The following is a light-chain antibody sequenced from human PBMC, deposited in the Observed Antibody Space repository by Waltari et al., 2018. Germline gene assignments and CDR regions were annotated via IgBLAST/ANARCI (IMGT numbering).Light chain of an antibody. CDR2: ASS. CDR3: QQTYSAPWT. V-gene: IGKV1-39*01. Sequence: SASIGDRVDITCRASQSITVFLNWYQQRSGKAPRLLIYASSILQGGVPSRFSASGSGTDFTLTIRSLQAEDYGTYFCQQTYSAPWTFGPGTQV. J-gene: IGKJ1*01. CDR1: QSITVF.